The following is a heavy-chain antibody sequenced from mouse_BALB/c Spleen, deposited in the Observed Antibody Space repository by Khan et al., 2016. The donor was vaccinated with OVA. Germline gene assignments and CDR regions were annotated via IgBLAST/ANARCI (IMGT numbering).Heavy chain of an antibody. Sequence: EVELVESGGGLVKPGGSLKLSCAASGFTFSSFSMSWVRQTPEKRLEWVATISSGGDNTFYSDSVKGRFTISRDNAKNNLSLQISSLRSEDTALYYCARSNYGTFAYWGQGTLVTVSA. D-gene: IGHD2-1*01. CDR3: ARSNYGTFAY. J-gene: IGHJ3*01. CDR2: ISSGGDNT. V-gene: IGHV5-9*03. CDR1: GFTFSSFS.